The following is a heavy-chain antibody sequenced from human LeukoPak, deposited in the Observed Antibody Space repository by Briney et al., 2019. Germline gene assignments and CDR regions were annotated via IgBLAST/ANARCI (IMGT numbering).Heavy chain of an antibody. CDR1: GGSISSGSYY. D-gene: IGHD3-22*01. CDR2: IYTSGST. J-gene: IGHJ4*02. V-gene: IGHV4-61*02. CDR3: ARASYSYDISGWVPFDY. Sequence: NPSETLSLTCTVSGGSISSGSYYWSWIRQPAGKGLEWIGRIYTSGSTNYNPSLKSRVTISGDTSENQFSLRLSSVTAADTAVYYCARASYSYDISGWVPFDYWGQGTLVTVSS.